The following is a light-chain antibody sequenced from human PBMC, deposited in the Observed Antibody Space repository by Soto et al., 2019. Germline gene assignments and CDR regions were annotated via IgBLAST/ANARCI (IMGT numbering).Light chain of an antibody. J-gene: IGKJ4*01. CDR2: AAS. CDR3: QQSSSAPRS. Sequence: DIQMTQSPSSLSASIGDRVTITCRASQSISTYLNWYQQKLGEAPKLLIYAASSLQSGVPLRFNGSGSGTDFTLTINSLQPEDFATYYCQQSSSAPRSFGGGTRVKIK. V-gene: IGKV1-39*01. CDR1: QSISTY.